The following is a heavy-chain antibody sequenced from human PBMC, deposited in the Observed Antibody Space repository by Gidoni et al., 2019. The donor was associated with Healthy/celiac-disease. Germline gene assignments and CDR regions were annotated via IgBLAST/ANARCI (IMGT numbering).Heavy chain of an antibody. CDR2: IYYSGST. CDR1: GGSISSSSYY. D-gene: IGHD6-13*01. J-gene: IGHJ3*02. Sequence: QLQLQESGPGLVKPSETLSLTCSVSGGSISSSSYYWGWIRQPPGKGLEWIGSIYYSGSTYYNPSLKSRVTISVDTSKNQFSLKLSSVTAADTAVYYCARSCSCSSGGAFDIWGQGTMVTVSS. CDR3: ARSCSCSSGGAFDI. V-gene: IGHV4-39*07.